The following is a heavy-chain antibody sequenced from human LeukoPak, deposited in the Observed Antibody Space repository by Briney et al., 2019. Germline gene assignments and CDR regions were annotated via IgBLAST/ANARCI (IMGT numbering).Heavy chain of an antibody. V-gene: IGHV4-38-2*01. D-gene: IGHD3-3*01. J-gene: IGHJ4*02. CDR1: GYSISSGYY. CDR3: ARLTYYDFWSGYPYFDY. Sequence: PSETLSLTCAVSGYSISSGYYWGWIRQPPGKGLEWIGSIYHSGSTYYNPSLKSRVTISVDTSENQFSLKLSSVTAADTAVYYCARLTYYDFWSGYPYFDYWGQGTLVTVSS. CDR2: IYHSGST.